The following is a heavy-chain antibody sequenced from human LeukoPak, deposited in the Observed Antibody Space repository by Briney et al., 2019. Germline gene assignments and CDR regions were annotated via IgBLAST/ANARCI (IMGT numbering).Heavy chain of an antibody. CDR2: IYHSGST. Sequence: SETLSLTCAVSGYSISSGYYWGWIRQLPGKGLEWIGSIYHSGSTYYNPSLKSRVTTSVDTSKNQFSLKLSSVTAVDTAVYYCARHNLAAAGLYYFDYWGQGTLVTVSS. D-gene: IGHD6-13*01. CDR1: GYSISSGYY. CDR3: ARHNLAAAGLYYFDY. V-gene: IGHV4-38-2*01. J-gene: IGHJ4*02.